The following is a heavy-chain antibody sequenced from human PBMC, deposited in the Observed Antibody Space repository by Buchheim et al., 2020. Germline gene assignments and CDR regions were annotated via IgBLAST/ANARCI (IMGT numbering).Heavy chain of an antibody. CDR1: GNTFSSHH. Sequence: QVHLVQSGAEVKKPGASVRVSCKASGNTFSSHHVHWVRQAPGQGLEWLGIMDPGGGSTINAQNFQGRVTMTRDTSTSTVYLELSSLTSDDTAVYFCARWADSATFYPPDYWGQGTL. D-gene: IGHD1-26*01. CDR2: MDPGGGST. CDR3: ARWADSATFYPPDY. V-gene: IGHV1-46*03. J-gene: IGHJ4*02.